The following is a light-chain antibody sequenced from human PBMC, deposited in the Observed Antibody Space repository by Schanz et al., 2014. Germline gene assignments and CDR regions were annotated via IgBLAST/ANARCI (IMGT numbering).Light chain of an antibody. CDR2: GAS. CDR1: QSVSSN. CDR3: QQYGSPIT. Sequence: EIVLTQSPATLSLSPGERATLSCRASQSVSSNLAWYQQKPGQAPRLLIYGASTRATGIPANFSGSGSGTDFTLTISRLEPEDFALYYCQQYGSPITFGQGTRLEIK. V-gene: IGKV3-20*01. J-gene: IGKJ5*01.